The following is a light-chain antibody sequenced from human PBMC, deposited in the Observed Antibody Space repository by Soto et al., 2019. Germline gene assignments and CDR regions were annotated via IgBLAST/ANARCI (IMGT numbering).Light chain of an antibody. V-gene: IGLV2-14*01. J-gene: IGLJ1*01. Sequence: QSVLAQPASVSGTPGQSFTISCTGSNSDVGIYDFVSWYQHHPGRAPKLIVSEVSHRPSGVSNRFSGSKSGNMASLTISGLQSEDEADYYCISYTSDDVRYVFGTGTKVTVL. CDR2: EVS. CDR3: ISYTSDDVRYV. CDR1: NSDVGIYDF.